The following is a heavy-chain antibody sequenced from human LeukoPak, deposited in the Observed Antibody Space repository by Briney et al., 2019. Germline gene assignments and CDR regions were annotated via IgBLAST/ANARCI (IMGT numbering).Heavy chain of an antibody. V-gene: IGHV3-21*01. J-gene: IGHJ4*02. CDR1: GFTFSSYS. CDR3: ARSAAAGRIVATFAY. CDR2: ISSSSSYI. Sequence: GGSLRLSCAASGFTFSSYSMNWVRQAPGKGLEWVSSISSSSSYIYYADSLKGRFTISRDNAKNSLYLQMNSLRAEDTAVYYCARSAAAGRIVATFAYWGQGTLVTVSS. D-gene: IGHD5-12*01.